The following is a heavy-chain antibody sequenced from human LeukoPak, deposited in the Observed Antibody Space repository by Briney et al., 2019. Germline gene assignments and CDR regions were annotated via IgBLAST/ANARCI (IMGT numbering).Heavy chain of an antibody. J-gene: IGHJ3*02. CDR1: GGTFSSYA. V-gene: IGHV1-69*11. CDR2: IIPILGTA. D-gene: IGHD1-26*01. Sequence: GSSVKVSCKASGGTFSSYAISWVRQAPGQGLEWMGRIIPILGTANYAQKFQGRVTITADESTSTAYMELSSLRSEDTAVYYCARVEGYSGSYDAFDIWGQGTMVTVSS. CDR3: ARVEGYSGSYDAFDI.